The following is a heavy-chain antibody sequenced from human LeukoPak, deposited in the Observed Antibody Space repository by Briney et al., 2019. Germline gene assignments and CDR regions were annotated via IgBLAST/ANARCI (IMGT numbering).Heavy chain of an antibody. CDR1: GFTFSSYA. CDR2: ISHDGSNK. J-gene: IGHJ4*02. V-gene: IGHV3-30-3*01. D-gene: IGHD3-22*01. Sequence: GGSLRLSCAASGFTFSSYAMHWVRQAPGKGLEWVAVISHDGSNKYYADSVKGRFTISRDNSKNTLYLQMNSLRAEDTAVYYCARVGDTYYYDSSGYLYWGQGTLVTVSS. CDR3: ARVGDTYYYDSSGYLY.